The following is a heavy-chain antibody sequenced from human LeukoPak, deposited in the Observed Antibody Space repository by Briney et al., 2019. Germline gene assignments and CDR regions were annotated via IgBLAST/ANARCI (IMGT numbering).Heavy chain of an antibody. J-gene: IGHJ4*02. D-gene: IGHD6-13*01. V-gene: IGHV1-69*05. Sequence: ASVKVSCKASGDTFTSYGISWVRQAPGQGLEWPARIIPVFGTTNYARKFRGRVTVSTDDSTSTAFLELSSLTPEDTAVYYCAREGEGIAAAGTLLVYFDYWGQGTLVTVSS. CDR2: IIPVFGTT. CDR1: GDTFTSYG. CDR3: AREGEGIAAAGTLLVYFDY.